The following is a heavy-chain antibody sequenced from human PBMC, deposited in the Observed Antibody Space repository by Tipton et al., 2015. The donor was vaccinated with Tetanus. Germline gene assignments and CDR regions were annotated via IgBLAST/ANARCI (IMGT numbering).Heavy chain of an antibody. J-gene: IGHJ4*02. CDR1: GFIFSSYG. CDR2: SWYDGTDK. D-gene: IGHD2-15*01. Sequence: SLRLSCAASGFIFSSYGIHWVRQAPGKGLEWVAVSWYDGTDKYYADSVKGQFTISRDNSKNTLYLQMNSLRAEDTAVYYCAREADCSGGSCFSGDFDNWGQGTQVTVSS. CDR3: AREADCSGGSCFSGDFDN. V-gene: IGHV3-33*01.